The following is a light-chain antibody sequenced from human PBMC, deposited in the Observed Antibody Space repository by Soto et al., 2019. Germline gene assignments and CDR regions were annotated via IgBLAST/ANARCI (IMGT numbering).Light chain of an antibody. V-gene: IGKV3-20*01. Sequence: EIVLTQSPGTLSLSPWERGTLSCRASQNLGTLYLAWFQHKPVQAPRLLIYGASSRATGIPDRFSGSGSGTNFTLIIGRLEPEDFAVYYCHQYGISPPRTFGQGTKVDIK. CDR3: HQYGISPPRT. CDR1: QNLGTLY. CDR2: GAS. J-gene: IGKJ1*01.